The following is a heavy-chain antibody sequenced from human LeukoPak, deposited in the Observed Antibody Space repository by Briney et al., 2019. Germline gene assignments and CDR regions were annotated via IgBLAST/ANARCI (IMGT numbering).Heavy chain of an antibody. V-gene: IGHV1-18*01. D-gene: IGHD3-22*01. J-gene: IGHJ3*02. CDR2: ISAYNGNT. CDR1: GYTFTSYG. CDR3: ARDPNYYYDSSGYSSNAFDI. Sequence: ASVKVSXKASGYTFTSYGISWMRQAHGQGLEWIGWISAYNGNTNYAQKLQGRVTMTTDTSTSTAYMELRSLRSDDTAVYYCARDPNYYYDSSGYSSNAFDIWGQGTMVTVSS.